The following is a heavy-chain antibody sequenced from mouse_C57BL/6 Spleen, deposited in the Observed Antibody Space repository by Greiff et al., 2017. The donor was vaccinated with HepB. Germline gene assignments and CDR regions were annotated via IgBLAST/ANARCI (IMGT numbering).Heavy chain of an antibody. CDR3: ARDDYDPWYFDV. Sequence: EVQGVESGGDLVKPGGSLKLSCAASGFTFSSYGMSWVRQTPDKRLEWVATISSGGSYTYYPDSVKGRFTISRDNAKNTLYLQMSSLKSEDTAMYYCARDDYDPWYFDVWGTGTTVTVSS. D-gene: IGHD2-4*01. CDR2: ISSGGSYT. CDR1: GFTFSSYG. J-gene: IGHJ1*03. V-gene: IGHV5-6*01.